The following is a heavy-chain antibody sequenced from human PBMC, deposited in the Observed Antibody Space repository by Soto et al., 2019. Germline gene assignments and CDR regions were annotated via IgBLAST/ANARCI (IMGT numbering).Heavy chain of an antibody. V-gene: IGHV3-23*01. CDR3: AKYAGNYYHYYYMDV. D-gene: IGHD6-13*01. Sequence: EVQLLESGGGLVQPGGSLRLSCAGSEFTSSRYALSWVSQAPGEGLEWVSGISGTGDSTYYADSVKGRFTVSRDNSKNTLYLQMHSLRAEDTAVYYCAKYAGNYYHYYYMDVWGKGTTVTVSS. CDR1: EFTSSRYA. J-gene: IGHJ6*03. CDR2: ISGTGDST.